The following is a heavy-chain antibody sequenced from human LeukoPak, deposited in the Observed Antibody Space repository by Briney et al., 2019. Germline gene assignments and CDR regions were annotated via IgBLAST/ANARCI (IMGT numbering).Heavy chain of an antibody. CDR3: ARDLHSGSYPGGMDY. V-gene: IGHV3-66*01. J-gene: IGHJ4*02. CDR1: GFTVSSNY. Sequence: PGGSLRLSCAASGFTVSSNYMSWVRQAPGKGLEWVSVIYSGGSTYYADSVKGRFTISRDNSKNTLYLQMNSLRAEDTAVYYCARDLHSGSYPGGMDYWGQGTLVTVSS. D-gene: IGHD1-26*01. CDR2: IYSGGST.